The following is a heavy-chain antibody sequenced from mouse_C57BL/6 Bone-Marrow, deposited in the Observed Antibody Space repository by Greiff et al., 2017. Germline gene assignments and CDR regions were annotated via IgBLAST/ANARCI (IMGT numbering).Heavy chain of an antibody. V-gene: IGHV1-9*01. D-gene: IGHD1-1*01. Sequence: VQLQQSGAELMKPGASVKLSCKATGYTFTGYWIEWVKQRPGHGLEWIGEILPGSGSTNYNEKFKGKATFTADTSSNTAYMQLSSLTTEDSAIYYCVRRPYYYGSSYDAMDYWGQGTSVTVSS. CDR3: VRRPYYYGSSYDAMDY. CDR1: GYTFTGYW. CDR2: ILPGSGST. J-gene: IGHJ4*01.